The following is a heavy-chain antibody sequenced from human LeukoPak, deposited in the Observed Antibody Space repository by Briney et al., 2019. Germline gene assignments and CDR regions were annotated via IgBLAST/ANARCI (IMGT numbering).Heavy chain of an antibody. Sequence: GGSLRLSCAASGISFRSYGMHWVRQAPGKGLEWVTFIWYDASNKYYAESVKGRSTISRDNSRNTVFLQMNSLRAEDTAIYYCATDISTHYFSSWGQGTLVTVSS. CDR1: GISFRSYG. J-gene: IGHJ4*02. D-gene: IGHD3-9*01. CDR3: ATDISTHYFSS. CDR2: IWYDASNK. V-gene: IGHV3-30*02.